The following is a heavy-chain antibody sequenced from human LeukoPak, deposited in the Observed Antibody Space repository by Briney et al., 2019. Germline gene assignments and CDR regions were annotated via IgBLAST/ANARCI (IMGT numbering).Heavy chain of an antibody. J-gene: IGHJ4*02. V-gene: IGHV4-59*08. Sequence: KASETLSLTCTVSGGSISSYYWSWIRQPPGKGLEWIGYIYYSGSTNYNPSLKSRVTISVDTSKNQFSLKLSSVTAADTAVYYCARLEDSGYSYGHEYWGQGTLVTVSS. CDR1: GGSISSYY. CDR2: IYYSGST. D-gene: IGHD5-18*01. CDR3: ARLEDSGYSYGHEY.